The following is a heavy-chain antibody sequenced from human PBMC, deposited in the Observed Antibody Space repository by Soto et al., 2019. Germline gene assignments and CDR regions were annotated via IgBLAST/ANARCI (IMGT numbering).Heavy chain of an antibody. CDR2: IIPIFGTA. CDR1: GGTFSSYA. D-gene: IGHD6-6*01. V-gene: IGHV1-69*13. J-gene: IGHJ6*02. CDR3: ARVXPRGISSSLHYYYGMDV. Sequence: SVKVSCKASGGTFSSYAISWVRQAPGQGLEWMGGIIPIFGTANYAQKFQGRVTITADESTSTAYMELSSLRSEDTAVYYCARVXPRGISSSLHYYYGMDVWGQGTTVTVSS.